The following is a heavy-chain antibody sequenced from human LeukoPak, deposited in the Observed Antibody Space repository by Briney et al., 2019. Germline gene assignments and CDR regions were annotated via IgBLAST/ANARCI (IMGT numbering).Heavy chain of an antibody. CDR2: FDPEDGET. Sequence: ASVKVSCKVSGYTLTELSMHWVRQAPGKGLEWMGGFDPEDGETIYAQKFQGRVTMTEDTSTDTAYMELSSLRSEDTAVYYCATLSSGWYHFDYWGQGTLVTVSS. D-gene: IGHD6-19*01. J-gene: IGHJ4*02. CDR3: ATLSSGWYHFDY. CDR1: GYTLTELS. V-gene: IGHV1-24*01.